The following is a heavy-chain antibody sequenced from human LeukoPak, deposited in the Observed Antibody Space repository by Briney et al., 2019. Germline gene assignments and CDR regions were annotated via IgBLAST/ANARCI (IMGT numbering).Heavy chain of an antibody. Sequence: GGSLGLPWAASGFPFSSFGMSWVAQPPGKGLGGVSVISGSGGTTYYADSVKGRFTISRDNSKNTLYLQMNSLRAEDTAVYYCAKSRPGAGLDYWGQGTLVTVSS. D-gene: IGHD2-2*01. CDR3: AKSRPGAGLDY. CDR1: GFPFSSFG. V-gene: IGHV3-23*01. CDR2: ISGSGGTT. J-gene: IGHJ4*02.